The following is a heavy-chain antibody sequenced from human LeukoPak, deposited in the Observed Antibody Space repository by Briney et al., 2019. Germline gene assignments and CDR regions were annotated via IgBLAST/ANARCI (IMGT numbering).Heavy chain of an antibody. J-gene: IGHJ4*02. CDR1: GFTFSSYG. CDR3: ARDSGRGYSYVLIDY. Sequence: GGSLRLSCAASGFTFSSYGMHWVRQAPGKGLEWVAVIWYDGSNKYYADSVKGRFTISRDNSKNTLYLQMNSLRAEDTAVYYCARDSGRGYSYVLIDYWGQGTLGTVSS. D-gene: IGHD5-18*01. V-gene: IGHV3-33*01. CDR2: IWYDGSNK.